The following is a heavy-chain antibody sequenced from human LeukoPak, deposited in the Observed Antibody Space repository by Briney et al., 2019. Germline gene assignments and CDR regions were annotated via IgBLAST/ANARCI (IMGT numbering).Heavy chain of an antibody. CDR2: IRYDGSNK. CDR1: GFTFSSYG. CDR3: AKDRGGEYSYGFDY. D-gene: IGHD5-18*01. J-gene: IGHJ4*02. V-gene: IGHV3-30*02. Sequence: GGSLRLSCAASGFTFSSYGMHWVRQAPGKGLEWVAFIRYDGSNKYYADSVKGRFTIPRDNSKNTLYLQMNSLRAEDTAVYYCAKDRGGEYSYGFDYWGQGTLVTVSS.